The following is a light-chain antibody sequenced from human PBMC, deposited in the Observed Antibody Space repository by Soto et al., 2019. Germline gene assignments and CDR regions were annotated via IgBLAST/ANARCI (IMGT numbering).Light chain of an antibody. J-gene: IGLJ3*02. CDR3: CSYAGSYIWV. Sequence: QSALTQPRSVSGSPGQSVTISCAGTSSDVGGYNYVSWYQQHPGKAPKLMIYDVNERPSGVPDRFSGSKSGNTASLTISGLQAEDEADYYCCSYAGSYIWVFGGGTQLTV. CDR1: SSDVGGYNY. V-gene: IGLV2-11*01. CDR2: DVN.